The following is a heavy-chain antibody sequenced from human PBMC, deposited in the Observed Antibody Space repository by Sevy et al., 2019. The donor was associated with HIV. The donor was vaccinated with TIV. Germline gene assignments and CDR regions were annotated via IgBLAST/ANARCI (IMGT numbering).Heavy chain of an antibody. J-gene: IGHJ3*02. CDR2: ISGSGCST. V-gene: IGHV3-23*01. D-gene: IGHD6-19*01. CDR3: DRSQWLVWDAFDI. CDR1: GFTFSSYA. Sequence: GGSLRLSCAASGFTFSSYAMSWVRQAPGKGLEWVSAISGSGCSTYYADSVKGRFTISRDNSKNTLYLQMNSLRAEDTAVYYCDRSQWLVWDAFDIWGQGTMVTVSS.